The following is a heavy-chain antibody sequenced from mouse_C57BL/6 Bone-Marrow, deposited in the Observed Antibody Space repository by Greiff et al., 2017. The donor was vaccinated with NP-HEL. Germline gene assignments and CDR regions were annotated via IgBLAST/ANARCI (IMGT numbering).Heavy chain of an antibody. V-gene: IGHV10-1*01. CDR1: GFSFNTYA. Sequence: EVQVVESGGGLVQPKGSLKLSCAASGFSFNTYAMNWVRQAPGKGLEWVARIRSKSNNYATYYADSVKDRFTISRDDSESMLYLQMNNLKTEDTAMYYCVRHGTTGDWYFDVWGTGTTVTVSS. J-gene: IGHJ1*03. CDR2: IRSKSNNYAT. CDR3: VRHGTTGDWYFDV. D-gene: IGHD1-1*01.